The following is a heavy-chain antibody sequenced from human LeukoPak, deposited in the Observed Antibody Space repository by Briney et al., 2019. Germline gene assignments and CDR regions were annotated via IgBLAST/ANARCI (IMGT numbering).Heavy chain of an antibody. D-gene: IGHD1-1*01. CDR3: ARYTTGYNSPRDSFNI. Sequence: ASVKVSCKASGYTFTNYYMHWVRRAPGQGLEWMGMISPSGASTSYAQKFQGRVTMTRDVSTSTVYMELSSLRSEDTAVYYCARYTTGYNSPRDSFNIWGQGTMVTVSS. J-gene: IGHJ3*02. V-gene: IGHV1-46*01. CDR1: GYTFTNYY. CDR2: ISPSGAST.